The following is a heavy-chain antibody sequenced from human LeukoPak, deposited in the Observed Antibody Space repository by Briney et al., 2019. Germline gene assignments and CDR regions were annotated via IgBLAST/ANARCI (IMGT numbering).Heavy chain of an antibody. CDR1: GFTFSSYW. CDR2: INSDGSST. CDR3: ARGGVYSYGSFDY. Sequence: QPGGSLRLSCAASGFTFSSYWMHWVRHAPGKGLVWVSRINSDGSSTSYADSVKGRLTISRDKARNTLYVQMNSLIAEDTAVYYCARGGVYSYGSFDYWGQGTLVTVSS. J-gene: IGHJ4*02. D-gene: IGHD5-18*01. V-gene: IGHV3-74*01.